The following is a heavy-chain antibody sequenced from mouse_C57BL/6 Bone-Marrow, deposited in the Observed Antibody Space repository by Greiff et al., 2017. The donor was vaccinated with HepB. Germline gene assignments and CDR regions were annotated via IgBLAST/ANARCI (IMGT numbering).Heavy chain of an antibody. V-gene: IGHV1-59*01. CDR3: ARLGAVYFDY. Sequence: QVQLQQPGAELVRPGTSVKLSCKASGYTFTSYWMHWVKQRPGQGLEWIGVIDPSDSYTNYNQKFKGKATLAVDTSSSTAYMQLSSLTSEDSAVYYWARLGAVYFDYGGQGTTLAVSA. CDR1: GYTFTSYW. J-gene: IGHJ2*01. CDR2: IDPSDSYT.